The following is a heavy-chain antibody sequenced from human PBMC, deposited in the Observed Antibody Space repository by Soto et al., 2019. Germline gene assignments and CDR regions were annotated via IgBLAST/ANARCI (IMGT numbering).Heavy chain of an antibody. V-gene: IGHV4-4*02. Sequence: QVQLQESGPGLVKPLGTLSLTCAVSGGSITSDNWWSWVRQPPEKGLEWIGEIHDSGTTHHYNPSLEXXAXIXRAKSRNQRSLKLNSVTAADTAVYYCALNRGFSQGDWGQGTLVTVSS. J-gene: IGHJ4*02. D-gene: IGHD5-18*01. CDR2: IHDSGTTH. CDR1: GGSITSDNW. CDR3: ALNRGFSQGD.